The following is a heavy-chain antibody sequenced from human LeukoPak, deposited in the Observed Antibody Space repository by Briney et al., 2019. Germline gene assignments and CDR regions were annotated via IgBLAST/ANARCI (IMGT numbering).Heavy chain of an antibody. V-gene: IGHV3-15*01. CDR1: GFTFSNAY. D-gene: IGHD6-13*01. J-gene: IGHJ4*02. CDR2: IKSKTDGGTT. CDR3: TTDAGYSSRWYNY. Sequence: PGGSLGLSCAASGFTFSNAYMSWVRQAPGKGLEWVGCIKSKTDGGTTDYAAPVKGRFTISRDDSKNTLYLQMNSLKTEDTAVYYCTTDAGYSSRWYNYWGQGTLVTVSS.